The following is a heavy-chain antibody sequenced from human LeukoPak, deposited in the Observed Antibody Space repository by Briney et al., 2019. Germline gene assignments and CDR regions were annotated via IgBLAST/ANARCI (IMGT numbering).Heavy chain of an antibody. CDR2: IRYDGSNK. CDR3: ARVTGSGSGSYSPLNY. CDR1: GFTFSSYG. V-gene: IGHV3-30*02. D-gene: IGHD3-10*01. Sequence: GGSLRLSCAASGFTFSSYGMHWVRQAPGKGLEWVAFIRYDGSNKYYADSVKGRFTISRDNSKNTLYLQMNSLRAEDTAVYYCARVTGSGSGSYSPLNYWGQGTLVTVSS. J-gene: IGHJ4*02.